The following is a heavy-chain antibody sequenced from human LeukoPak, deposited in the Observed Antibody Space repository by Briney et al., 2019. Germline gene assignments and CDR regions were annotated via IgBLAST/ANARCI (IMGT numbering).Heavy chain of an antibody. CDR3: ARVDSTNWYEYRGYFDY. D-gene: IGHD6-13*01. CDR1: GGSISSSSYY. CDR2: IYYSGST. J-gene: IGHJ4*02. Sequence: SETLSLTCTVSGGSISSSSYYWGWIRQPPGKGLEWIGSIYYSGSTYYNPSLKSRVTISVDTSKNQFSLKLSSVTAADTAVYYCARVDSTNWYEYRGYFDYWGQGTLVTVSS. V-gene: IGHV4-39*07.